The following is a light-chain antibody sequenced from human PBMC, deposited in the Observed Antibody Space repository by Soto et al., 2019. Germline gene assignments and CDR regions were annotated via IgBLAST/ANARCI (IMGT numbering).Light chain of an antibody. J-gene: IGLJ3*02. CDR1: SNDVGGYNY. CDR2: EVR. V-gene: IGLV2-14*01. Sequence: QSALTQPASVSGSPGQSITITCTGSSNDVGGYNYVSWYQQHPGKVPKLMIYEVRNRPSGVSNRFSGSKSGNTASLTISGLQAEDEADYYCSSYTSSSTWVFGGGTKLTFL. CDR3: SSYTSSSTWV.